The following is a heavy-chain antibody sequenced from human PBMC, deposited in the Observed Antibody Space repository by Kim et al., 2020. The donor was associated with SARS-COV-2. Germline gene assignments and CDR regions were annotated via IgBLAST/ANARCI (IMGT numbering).Heavy chain of an antibody. CDR3: AKGECGGDCYPDDY. V-gene: IGHV3-30*18. J-gene: IGHJ4*02. CDR2: ISYDGSNK. Sequence: GGSLRLSCAASGFTFSSYGMHWVRQAPGKGLEWVAVISYDGSNKYYADSVKGRFTISRDNSKNTLYLQMNSLRAEDTAVYYCAKGECGGDCYPDDYWGQG. CDR1: GFTFSSYG. D-gene: IGHD2-21*02.